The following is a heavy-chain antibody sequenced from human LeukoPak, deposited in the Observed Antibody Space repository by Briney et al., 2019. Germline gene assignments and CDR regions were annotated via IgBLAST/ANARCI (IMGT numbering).Heavy chain of an antibody. J-gene: IGHJ4*02. CDR2: IYYSGST. D-gene: IGHD3-22*01. CDR3: ARGLSIVELDY. CDR1: GGSISSYY. Sequence: SETLSLTCTVSGGSISSYYWSWVRQPPGKGLEWIGYIYYSGSTNYNPSLKSRVTISVDTSKNQFSLKLSSVTAADTAVYYCARGLSIVELDYWGQGTLVTVSS. V-gene: IGHV4-59*08.